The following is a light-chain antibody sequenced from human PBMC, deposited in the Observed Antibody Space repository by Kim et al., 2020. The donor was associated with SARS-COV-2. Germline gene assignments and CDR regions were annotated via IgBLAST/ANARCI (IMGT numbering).Light chain of an antibody. V-gene: IGLV3-21*04. CDR3: QVWDNSSDYWV. CDR1: NIGSKS. J-gene: IGLJ3*02. Sequence: SSELTQPSSVSVAPGKTARITCGENNIGSKSVHWYQQKSGQAPVLVIYNDSDRPSGIPERFSGSNSGNTATLTISRVEAGDEADYYCQVWDNSSDYWVFGGGTQLTVL. CDR2: NDS.